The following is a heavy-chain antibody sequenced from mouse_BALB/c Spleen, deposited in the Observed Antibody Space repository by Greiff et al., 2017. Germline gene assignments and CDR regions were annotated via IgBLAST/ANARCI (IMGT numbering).Heavy chain of an antibody. CDR2: IDPANGNT. Sequence: EVQLQQSGAELVKPGASVKLSCTASGFNIKDTYMHWVKQRPEQGLEWIGRIDPANGNTKYDPKFQGKATITADTSSNTAYLQLSSLTSEETAVYYCARKGTDYEGFAYWGQGTLVTVSA. V-gene: IGHV14-3*02. CDR1: GFNIKDTY. J-gene: IGHJ3*01. CDR3: ARKGTDYEGFAY. D-gene: IGHD2-4*01.